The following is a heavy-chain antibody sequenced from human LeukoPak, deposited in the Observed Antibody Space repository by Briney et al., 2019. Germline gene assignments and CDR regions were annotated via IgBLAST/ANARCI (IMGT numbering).Heavy chain of an antibody. V-gene: IGHV4-39*01. Sequence: SETLSLTCTVSGGSISSSGYYWGWIRQPPGKGLEWIASSYYSGSTYYNPSLKSRVTISVDTSKNQLSLKLSSLTAADTAVYYCAGHEYSGSYYGLSWFDPWGQGTLVTVSS. D-gene: IGHD1-26*01. J-gene: IGHJ5*02. CDR2: SYYSGST. CDR3: AGHEYSGSYYGLSWFDP. CDR1: GGSISSSGYY.